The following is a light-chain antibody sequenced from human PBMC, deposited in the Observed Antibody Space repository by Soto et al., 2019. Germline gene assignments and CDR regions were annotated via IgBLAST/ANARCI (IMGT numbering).Light chain of an antibody. CDR2: DVI. CDR1: GSDVGGYNY. V-gene: IGLV2-14*01. J-gene: IGLJ2*01. CDR3: SSYTSASTPLV. Sequence: QSVLTHPASVSGSPGQSITISCTGTGSDVGGYNYVSLYQQHQGKAPKVMIYDVINRPSGFSNRFSVSKSVNTASLTISGLQAEAEDDYYCSSYTSASTPLVFGGGTKLTVL.